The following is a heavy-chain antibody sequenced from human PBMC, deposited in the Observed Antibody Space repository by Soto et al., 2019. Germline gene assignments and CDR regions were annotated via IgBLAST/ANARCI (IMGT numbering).Heavy chain of an antibody. CDR3: ATSPLSVEWSLLGGYGLDV. V-gene: IGHV1-24*01. CDR2: IDPENGER. J-gene: IGHJ6*02. D-gene: IGHD3-3*01. Sequence: VSLQVSCKVSGYSLTDLRMHWVRQAPGKGLEWMGGIDPENGERVYAQKLQGRVIMTEDEYADTAYMELSSLRSEDTAVYYCATSPLSVEWSLLGGYGLDVWGPGTTVTAP. CDR1: GYSLTDLR.